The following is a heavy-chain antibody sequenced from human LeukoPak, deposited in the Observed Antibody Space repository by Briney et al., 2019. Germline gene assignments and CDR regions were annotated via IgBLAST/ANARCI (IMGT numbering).Heavy chain of an antibody. Sequence: PGGSLRLSCAASGFTFSSYGMHWVRQAPGKGLEWGAFIRYDGSNKYYADSVKGRFTISRDNSKNTLYLQMNSLRAEDTAVYYCAKDSLMGYYYYYMDVWGKGTTVTVSS. V-gene: IGHV3-30*02. J-gene: IGHJ6*03. D-gene: IGHD3-10*01. CDR2: IRYDGSNK. CDR1: GFTFSSYG. CDR3: AKDSLMGYYYYYMDV.